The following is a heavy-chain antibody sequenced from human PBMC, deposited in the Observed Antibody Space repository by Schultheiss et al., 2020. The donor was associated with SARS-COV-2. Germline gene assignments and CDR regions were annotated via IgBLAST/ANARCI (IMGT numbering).Heavy chain of an antibody. CDR1: GFSLSTSGVG. J-gene: IGHJ3*02. D-gene: IGHD3-9*01. CDR3: ARQSLVNDAFDI. Sequence: SGPTLVKPTQTLTLTCTFSGFSLSTSGVGVGWIRQPPGKGLEWIGYIYYSGSTNYNPSLKSRVTISVDTSKNQFSLKLSSVTAADTAVYYCARQSLVNDAFDIWGQGTMVTVSS. V-gene: IGHV4-61*05. CDR2: IYYSGST.